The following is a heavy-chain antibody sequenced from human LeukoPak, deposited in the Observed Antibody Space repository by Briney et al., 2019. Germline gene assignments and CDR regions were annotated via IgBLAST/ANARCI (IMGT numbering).Heavy chain of an antibody. CDR1: GFTFSSYG. CDR2: IWYDGSNK. V-gene: IGHV3-33*01. J-gene: IGHJ4*02. CDR3: ARDRHYDFWSGEVEFDY. D-gene: IGHD3-3*01. Sequence: GGSLRLSCAASGFTFSSYGMHWVRQAPGKGLEWVAVIWYDGSNKYYADSVKGRFTISRDNSKNTLYLQMNSLRAEDTAVYYCARDRHYDFWSGEVEFDYWGQGTLVTVSS.